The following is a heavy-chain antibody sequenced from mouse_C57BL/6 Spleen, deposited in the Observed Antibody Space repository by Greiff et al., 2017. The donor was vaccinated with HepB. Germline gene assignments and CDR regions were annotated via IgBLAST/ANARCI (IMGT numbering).Heavy chain of an antibody. V-gene: IGHV5-4*01. CDR1: GFTFSSYA. Sequence: EVKLMESGGGLVKPGGSLKLSCAASGFTFSSYAMSWVRQTPEKRLAWVATISDGGSYTYYPDNVKGRFTISRDNAKNNLYLQMSHLKSEDTAMYYCARDSSDAMDYWGQGTSVTVSS. CDR2: ISDGGSYT. CDR3: ARDSSDAMDY. D-gene: IGHD1-1*01. J-gene: IGHJ4*01.